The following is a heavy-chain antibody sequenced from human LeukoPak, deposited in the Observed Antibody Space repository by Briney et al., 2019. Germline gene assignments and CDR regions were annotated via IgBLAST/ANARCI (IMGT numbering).Heavy chain of an antibody. Sequence: GGSLRLSCAASGFTFTSYVINWVRQAPGKGLEWVSGISGSGSTTYFADSVRGRFTISRDNSKNTLYLQMNSLRAEDTAVYYCAKGPVFTSQETFPYYFDYWGQGTLVTVSS. CDR2: ISGSGSTT. V-gene: IGHV3-23*01. CDR3: AKGPVFTSQETFPYYFDY. J-gene: IGHJ4*02. CDR1: GFTFTSYV.